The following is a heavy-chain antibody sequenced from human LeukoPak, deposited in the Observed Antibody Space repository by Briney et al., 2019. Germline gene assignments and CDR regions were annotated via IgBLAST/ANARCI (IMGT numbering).Heavy chain of an antibody. CDR2: IYYSGST. V-gene: IGHV4-59*01. D-gene: IGHD3-22*01. J-gene: IGHJ4*02. Sequence: SETLSLTCTVSGGSITSYYWSWIRQPPGKGLEWIGYIYYSGSTNYNPSLKSRVTISVDTSKNQFSLKLSSVTAADTAVYYCARVDYYDSSGYYFLYYFDYWGQGTLVTVSS. CDR1: GGSITSYY. CDR3: ARVDYYDSSGYYFLYYFDY.